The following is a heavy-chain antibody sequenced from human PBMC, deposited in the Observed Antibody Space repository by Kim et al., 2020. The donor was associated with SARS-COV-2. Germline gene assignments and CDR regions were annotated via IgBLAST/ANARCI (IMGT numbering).Heavy chain of an antibody. Sequence: IPSLKGRVTMSAETSKNQFSLHLTSVTAADTAVYYCARVMKMAITTYFDIWGRGIPVTVAT. D-gene: IGHD3-16*01. CDR3: ARVMKMAITTYFDI. V-gene: IGHV4-4*07. J-gene: IGHJ2*01.